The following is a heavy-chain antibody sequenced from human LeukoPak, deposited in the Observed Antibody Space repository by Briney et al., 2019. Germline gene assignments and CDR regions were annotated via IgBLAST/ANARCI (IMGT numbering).Heavy chain of an antibody. Sequence: GGAVKVSCKASGYTFTGYYIHWVRQAPGQGLEWMGRINPGSGGTNYAQKFQGRVAMTRDTSISTAYMELSRLRSDDTAVYYCARDGGDGYNWTNDYWGQGTLVTVSS. CDR1: GYTFTGYY. CDR3: ARDGGDGYNWTNDY. CDR2: INPGSGGT. J-gene: IGHJ4*02. V-gene: IGHV1-2*06. D-gene: IGHD5-12*01.